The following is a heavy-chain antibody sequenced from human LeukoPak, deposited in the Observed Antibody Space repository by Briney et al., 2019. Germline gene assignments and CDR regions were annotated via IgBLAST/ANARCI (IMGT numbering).Heavy chain of an antibody. Sequence: SQTLSLTCTVSGFSISSGDYYWGWLRQRPGKGLEWIVYIYYSGSTYYNPSLKRRVTISVDTSKNQFSLKLSSVTAADTAVYYCARLGYYYGSGSYYPIDYWGQGTLVTVSS. CDR2: IYYSGST. CDR1: GFSISSGDYY. CDR3: ARLGYYYGSGSYYPIDY. D-gene: IGHD3-10*01. V-gene: IGHV4-30-4*01. J-gene: IGHJ4*02.